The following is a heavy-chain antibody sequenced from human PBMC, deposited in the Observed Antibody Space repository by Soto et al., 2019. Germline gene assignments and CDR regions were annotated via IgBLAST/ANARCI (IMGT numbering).Heavy chain of an antibody. J-gene: IGHJ6*02. CDR1: GFSRNTGGVG. Sequence: ITLKESGPTLVKPTQTLTLTCTSSGFSRNTGGVGVGWVRQPRGNAMEWLALIYWDDDERYRPSLRSRLNITKDTINNQVVLTMTNVDPEDTATYYCVRNWRYYGGDYDYGMDAWGQGTTVTVSS. CDR3: VRNWRYYGGDYDYGMDA. CDR2: IYWDDDE. V-gene: IGHV2-5*02. D-gene: IGHD3-10*01.